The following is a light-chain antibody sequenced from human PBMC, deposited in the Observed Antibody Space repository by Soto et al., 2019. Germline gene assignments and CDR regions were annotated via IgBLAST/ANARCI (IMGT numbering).Light chain of an antibody. CDR1: SGHSSDA. V-gene: IGLV4-69*01. CDR2: VMTGT. J-gene: IGLJ2*01. Sequence: QSVLTQSPSASASLGASVNLTCTLTSGHSSDANAWHQQQPEKGPPVMTGTTRGSGSLIASQAPTLSGSSSGAERYLTISCLQSEDEADSYYQTWGTGVVFAGGTKLTVL. CDR3: QTWGTGVV.